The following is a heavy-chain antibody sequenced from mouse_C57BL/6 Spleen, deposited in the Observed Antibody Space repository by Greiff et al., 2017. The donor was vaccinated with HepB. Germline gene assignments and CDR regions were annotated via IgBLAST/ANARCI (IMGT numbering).Heavy chain of an antibody. V-gene: IGHV1-80*01. Sequence: VQLQQSGAELVKPGASVKISCKASGYAFSSYWMNWVKQRPGKGLEWIGQIYPGDGDTNYNGKFKGKATLTADKSSSTAYMQLSSLTSEDSAVYFCARPIYYDYDWFAYWGQGTLVTVSA. CDR1: GYAFSSYW. CDR3: ARPIYYDYDWFAY. D-gene: IGHD2-4*01. CDR2: IYPGDGDT. J-gene: IGHJ3*01.